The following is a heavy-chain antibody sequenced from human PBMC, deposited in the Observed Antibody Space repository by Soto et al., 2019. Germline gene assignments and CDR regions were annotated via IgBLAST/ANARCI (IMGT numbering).Heavy chain of an antibody. D-gene: IGHD6-19*01. CDR1: GSTFSSYA. Sequence: GGSLRLSCAASGSTFSSYAMSWVRQAPGKGLEWVSAISSSGDTTHYADSVKGRFIISRDNSKNTLYLQMNSQRAEDTAVYYCAKPGYLEQWLVRGYFDYWGQGTMVTVSS. V-gene: IGHV3-23*01. J-gene: IGHJ4*02. CDR2: ISSSGDTT. CDR3: AKPGYLEQWLVRGYFDY.